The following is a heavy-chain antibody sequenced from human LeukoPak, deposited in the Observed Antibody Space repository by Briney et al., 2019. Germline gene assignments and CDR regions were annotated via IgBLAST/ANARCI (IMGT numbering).Heavy chain of an antibody. CDR1: AFTFSSYS. D-gene: IGHD3-22*01. V-gene: IGHV3-48*01. J-gene: IGHJ4*02. CDR2: ISSSSSTI. Sequence: GGSLRLSCAASAFTFSSYSMNWVRQAPGKGLEWVSYISSSSSTIYYADSVKGRFTISRDNAKNSLYLQMNSLRAEDTAVYYCARAVLGSGYYPPFDYWGQGTLVTVSS. CDR3: ARAVLGSGYYPPFDY.